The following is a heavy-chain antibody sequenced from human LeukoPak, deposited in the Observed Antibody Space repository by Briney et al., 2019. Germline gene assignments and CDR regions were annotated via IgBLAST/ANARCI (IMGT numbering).Heavy chain of an antibody. Sequence: SETLSLTCTVSGGSIGGHYWRWIRQPPGRGLERIGYIYYSGTTNYNPSLKSRVTISVDASKNHFSLKLSSVTAADTAVYYCARDYYDSRGEAFDIWGLGTMVTVSS. D-gene: IGHD3-22*01. CDR1: GGSIGGHY. J-gene: IGHJ3*02. V-gene: IGHV4-59*11. CDR3: ARDYYDSRGEAFDI. CDR2: IYYSGTT.